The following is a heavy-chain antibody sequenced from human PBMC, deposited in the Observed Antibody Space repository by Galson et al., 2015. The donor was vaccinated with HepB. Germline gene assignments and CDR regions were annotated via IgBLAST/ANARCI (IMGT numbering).Heavy chain of an antibody. CDR3: ARGYYGDYAIDY. CDR1: GFTVSTNY. V-gene: IGHV3-53*01. J-gene: IGHJ4*02. CDR2: IYSGGST. D-gene: IGHD4-17*01. Sequence: SLRLSCAASGFTVSTNYMTWVRQAPGKGLEWVSVIYSGGSTYYADSVKARFTIFRDNSKNTVYLQMNSLRAEDTAVYYCARGYYGDYAIDYWGQGTLVTVSS.